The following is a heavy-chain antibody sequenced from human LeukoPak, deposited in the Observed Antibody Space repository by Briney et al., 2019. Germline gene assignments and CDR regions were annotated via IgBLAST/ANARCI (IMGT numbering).Heavy chain of an antibody. D-gene: IGHD3-3*01. Sequence: SETLSLTCTVSGGSISSYYWSWIRQPPGKGLEWIGYIYYSGSTNYNPSLKSRVTISVDTSKNQFSLKLSSVTAADTAVYYCARGTYYDFWSGPWNFDYWGQGTLVAVSS. CDR1: GGSISSYY. J-gene: IGHJ4*02. V-gene: IGHV4-59*01. CDR3: ARGTYYDFWSGPWNFDY. CDR2: IYYSGST.